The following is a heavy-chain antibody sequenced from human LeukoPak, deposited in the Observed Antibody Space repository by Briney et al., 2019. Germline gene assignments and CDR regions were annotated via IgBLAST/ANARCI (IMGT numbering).Heavy chain of an antibody. D-gene: IGHD6-13*01. CDR1: GFTFSSYW. J-gene: IGHJ3*02. V-gene: IGHV3-7*01. Sequence: PGGSLRLSCAASGFTFSSYWMSWVRQAPGKGLEWVANIKQDGSEKYYVDSVKGRFTISRDNAKSSLYLQMNSLRAEDTAVYYCARSTSSSWYSVSDAFDIWGQGTMVTASS. CDR3: ARSTSSSWYSVSDAFDI. CDR2: IKQDGSEK.